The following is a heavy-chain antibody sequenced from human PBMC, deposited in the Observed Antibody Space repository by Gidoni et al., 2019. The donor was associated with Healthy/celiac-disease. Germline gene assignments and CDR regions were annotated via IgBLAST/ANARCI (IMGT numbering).Heavy chain of an antibody. CDR2: ISYDGSNK. CDR3: AKGDQDFDY. CDR1: GFTFSSYG. V-gene: IGHV3-30*18. Sequence: QVQLVESGGGVVQPGRSLRLSCAASGFTFSSYGMHWVRRAPGKGLEWVAVISYDGSNKYYADSVKGRFTISRDNSKNTLYLQMNSLRAEDTAVYYCAKGDQDFDYWGQGTLVTVSS. J-gene: IGHJ4*02.